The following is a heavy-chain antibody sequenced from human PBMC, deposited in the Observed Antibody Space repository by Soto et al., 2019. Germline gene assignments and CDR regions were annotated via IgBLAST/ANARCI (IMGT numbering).Heavy chain of an antibody. Sequence: QEHLVESGGGVVQPGRSLRLSCVASGFIFSGFDMHWVRQAPGKGLEWVSHIWYDGSNKYYADSVKGRFTSSRDNSKNTLYLQMNSLRAGDTAVYFCARGGEYNWKYAFDIWGQGTMVAVSS. CDR2: IWYDGSNK. CDR3: ARGGEYNWKYAFDI. V-gene: IGHV3-33*01. J-gene: IGHJ3*02. D-gene: IGHD1-7*01. CDR1: GFIFSGFD.